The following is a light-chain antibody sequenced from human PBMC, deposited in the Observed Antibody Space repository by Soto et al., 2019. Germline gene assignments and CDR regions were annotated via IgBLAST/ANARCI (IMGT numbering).Light chain of an antibody. CDR3: QQYSVWPPS. J-gene: IGKJ3*01. CDR1: QSVGNK. CDR2: AAS. Sequence: EMVMTQSPATLSVSPGEGVTLSCRASQSVGNKLAWYQQRPGQAPRLLISAASTRATGIPANFSGNGSGTEFNLTISSLQSEDFAVYYCQQYSVWPPSFGPGTKVDIK. V-gene: IGKV3-15*01.